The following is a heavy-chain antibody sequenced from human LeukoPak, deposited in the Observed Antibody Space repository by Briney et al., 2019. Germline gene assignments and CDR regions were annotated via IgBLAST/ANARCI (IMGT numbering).Heavy chain of an antibody. J-gene: IGHJ4*02. CDR1: GGSFSGYY. Sequence: ASETLSLTCAVYGGSFSGYYWSWIRQPPGKGLEWIGEINHSGSTNYNPSLKSRVTISVDTSKNQFSLKLSSVTAADTAVYYCAGGKIMITFGGVPKYYFDYWGQGTLVTVSS. CDR2: INHSGST. D-gene: IGHD3-16*01. V-gene: IGHV4-34*01. CDR3: AGGKIMITFGGVPKYYFDY.